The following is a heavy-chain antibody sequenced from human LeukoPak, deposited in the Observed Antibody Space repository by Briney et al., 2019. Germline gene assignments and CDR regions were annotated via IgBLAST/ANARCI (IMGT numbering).Heavy chain of an antibody. D-gene: IGHD3-22*01. CDR1: GGSISSGDHY. CDR2: MYYSGST. CDR3: ARPYYYDSRIDP. V-gene: IGHV4-30-4*01. Sequence: SETLSLTCTVSGGSISSGDHYWSWIRQPPGKGLEWIAYMYYSGSTYYNPSLKSRVTMSADTSKNQLSLKLGSVTAADTAVYYCARPYYYDSRIDPWGQGILVTVSS. J-gene: IGHJ5*02.